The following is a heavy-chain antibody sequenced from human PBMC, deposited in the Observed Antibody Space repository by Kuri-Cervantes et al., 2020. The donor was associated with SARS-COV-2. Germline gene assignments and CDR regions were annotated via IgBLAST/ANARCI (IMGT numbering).Heavy chain of an antibody. CDR2: ISSSSYI. J-gene: IGHJ4*02. Sequence: GESLKISCAASGFTFTSYSMTWVRQAPGKGLEWVSSISSSSYIYYADSVKGRFTISRDNAKNSLYLQMNSLRAEDTAVYYCARDGDSYIPVLDYWGQGTLVTVSS. CDR1: GFTFTSYS. V-gene: IGHV3-21*01. CDR3: ARDGDSYIPVLDY. D-gene: IGHD2-21*02.